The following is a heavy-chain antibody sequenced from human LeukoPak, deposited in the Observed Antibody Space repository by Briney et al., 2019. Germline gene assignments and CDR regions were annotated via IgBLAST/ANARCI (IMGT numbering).Heavy chain of an antibody. CDR2: IIPIFGTA. Sequence: SVKVSCKASGGIFSNYAISWVRQAPGQGLEWMGGIIPIFGTANYAQKFQGRVTITADESTSTAYMELSSLRSEDTAVYYCARGPVPAAKGFDYWGQGTLVTVSS. D-gene: IGHD2-2*01. V-gene: IGHV1-69*13. CDR1: GGIFSNYA. CDR3: ARGPVPAAKGFDY. J-gene: IGHJ4*02.